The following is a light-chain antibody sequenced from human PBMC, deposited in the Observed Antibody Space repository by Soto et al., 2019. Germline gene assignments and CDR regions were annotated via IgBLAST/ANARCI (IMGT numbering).Light chain of an antibody. Sequence: DIQMTHSPPTLSASVLHIVTITCRASQSISSWLALYQQKPGKAPKVLIYKASSLERGVPSRFSGSGSGTEFTLTISSLQPDDFATYYCKQYNTYWTFGQGTKVDIK. CDR2: KAS. V-gene: IGKV1-5*03. CDR3: KQYNTYWT. CDR1: QSISSW. J-gene: IGKJ1*01.